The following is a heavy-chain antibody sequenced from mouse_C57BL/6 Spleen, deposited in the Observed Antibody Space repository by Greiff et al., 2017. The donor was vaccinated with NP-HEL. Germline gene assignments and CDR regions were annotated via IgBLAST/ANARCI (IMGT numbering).Heavy chain of an antibody. Sequence: QVQLQQPGAELVRPGTSVKLSCKASGYTFTSYWMHWVKQRPGQGLEWIGVIDPSDSYTNYNQKFKGKATLTVDTSSSTAYMQLSSQTTEDSAVYYGARGDSNYAMGYWGQGASVTVSS. V-gene: IGHV1-59*01. J-gene: IGHJ4*01. D-gene: IGHD2-5*01. CDR2: IDPSDSYT. CDR3: ARGDSNYAMGY. CDR1: GYTFTSYW.